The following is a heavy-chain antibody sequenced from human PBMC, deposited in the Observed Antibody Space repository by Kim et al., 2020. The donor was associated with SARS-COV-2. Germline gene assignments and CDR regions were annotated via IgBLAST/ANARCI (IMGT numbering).Heavy chain of an antibody. CDR3: ARDGGSNDAFDI. V-gene: IGHV1-69*04. Sequence: NYAQKFQGRVTITADKSTSTAYMELSSLRSEDTAVYYCARDGGSNDAFDIWGQGTMVTVSS. D-gene: IGHD1-26*01. J-gene: IGHJ3*02.